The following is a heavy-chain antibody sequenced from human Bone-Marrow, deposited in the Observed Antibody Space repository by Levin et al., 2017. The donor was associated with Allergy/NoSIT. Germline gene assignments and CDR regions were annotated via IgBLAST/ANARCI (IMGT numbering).Heavy chain of an antibody. D-gene: IGHD3-9*01. CDR1: GGSISSSSYY. Sequence: SETLSLTCTVSGGSISSSSYYWGWIRQPPGTGLEWIGSIYYSGSTYYNPSLKSRVTISVDTSKNQFSLKLSSVTAADTAVYYCASSYYDILTGYYFKRLSNHTPYYFDYWGQGTLVTVSS. J-gene: IGHJ4*02. V-gene: IGHV4-39*01. CDR3: ASSYYDILTGYYFKRLSNHTPYYFDY. CDR2: IYYSGST.